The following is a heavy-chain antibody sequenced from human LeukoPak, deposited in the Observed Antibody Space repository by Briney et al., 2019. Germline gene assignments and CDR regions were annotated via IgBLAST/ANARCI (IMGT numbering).Heavy chain of an antibody. CDR1: GYTFTGYY. CDR2: INPNSGGT. J-gene: IGHJ4*02. Sequence: VASVKVSCKASGYTFTGYYMHWVRQAPGQGLEWMGWINPNSGGTNYAQNFQGRVTMTRDTAMSTTYMELKRLRSDDTAVYYCARAYRQWLANFDYWGQGTLVTVSS. D-gene: IGHD6-19*01. V-gene: IGHV1-2*02. CDR3: ARAYRQWLANFDY.